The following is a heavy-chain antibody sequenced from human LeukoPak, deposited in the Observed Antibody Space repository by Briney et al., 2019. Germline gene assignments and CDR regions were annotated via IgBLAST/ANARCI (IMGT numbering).Heavy chain of an antibody. V-gene: IGHV1-18*01. J-gene: IGHJ3*02. CDR2: ISAYNGYT. D-gene: IGHD2-2*01. Sequence: GASVKVSCKASGYIFINYGITWVRQAPGQGLEWMGLISAYNGYTNYAQKFQGRVTMTTDTSTRTAYMELRRLRSDDTAAYFCARGGYCSSSSCYPFEALDIWGQGTMVTVSS. CDR3: ARGGYCSSSSCYPFEALDI. CDR1: GYIFINYG.